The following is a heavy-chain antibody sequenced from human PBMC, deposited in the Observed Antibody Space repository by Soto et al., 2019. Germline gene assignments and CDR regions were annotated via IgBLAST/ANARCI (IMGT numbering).Heavy chain of an antibody. CDR3: AKDAPAITFGGVHFDY. CDR2: ISGSGGST. CDR1: GFTFSSYA. D-gene: IGHD3-16*01. V-gene: IGHV3-23*01. J-gene: IGHJ4*02. Sequence: GGSLRLSCAASGFTFSSYAMSWVRQAPGKGLEWVSAISGSGGSTYYADSVKGRFTISRDNSKNTLYLQMNSLRAEDTAVYYCAKDAPAITFGGVHFDYWGQGTLVTVSS.